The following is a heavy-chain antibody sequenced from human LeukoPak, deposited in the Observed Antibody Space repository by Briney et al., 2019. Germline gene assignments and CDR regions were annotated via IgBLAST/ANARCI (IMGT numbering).Heavy chain of an antibody. J-gene: IGHJ4*02. CDR1: GFTFSSYG. V-gene: IGHV3-30*18. CDR2: ISYDGSNK. Sequence: GGSLRLSCAASGFTFSSYGMQWVRQAPGKGLEWVAVISYDGSNKYYADSVKGRFTISRDNSKNTLYLQMNSLRAEDTAVYYCAKDEGMTTVTTFDYWGQGTLVTVSS. D-gene: IGHD4-17*01. CDR3: AKDEGMTTVTTFDY.